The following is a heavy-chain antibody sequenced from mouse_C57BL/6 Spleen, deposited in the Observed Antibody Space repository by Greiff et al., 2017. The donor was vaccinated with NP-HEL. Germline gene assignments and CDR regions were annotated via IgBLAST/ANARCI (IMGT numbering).Heavy chain of an antibody. J-gene: IGHJ2*01. V-gene: IGHV1-59*01. CDR3: ARRQYYGSSNY. Sequence: QVQLQQPGAELVRPGTSVKLSCKASGYTFTSYWMHWVKQRPGQGLEWIGVIDPSDSYTNYNQKFKGKATLTVDTSSSTAYMQLSSLTSEEAAVYYCARRQYYGSSNYWGQGTTLTVSS. CDR1: GYTFTSYW. D-gene: IGHD1-1*01. CDR2: IDPSDSYT.